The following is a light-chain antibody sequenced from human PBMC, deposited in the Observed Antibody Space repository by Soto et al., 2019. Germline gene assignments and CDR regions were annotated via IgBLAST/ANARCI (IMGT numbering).Light chain of an antibody. CDR2: RND. CDR3: ATWDDSLSGRV. V-gene: IGLV1-47*01. Sequence: QAVVTQPPSASGTPGQRVTISCSGSSSNIGSNYVYWYQQLPGTAPKLLMYRNDQRPSGVPDRFSGSKSGTSASLGISGLRSEDEADYYCATWDDSLSGRVFGGGTKLTVL. CDR1: SSNIGSNY. J-gene: IGLJ3*02.